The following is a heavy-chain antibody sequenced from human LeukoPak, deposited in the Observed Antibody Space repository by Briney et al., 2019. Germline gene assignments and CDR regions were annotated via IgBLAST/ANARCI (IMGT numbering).Heavy chain of an antibody. J-gene: IGHJ4*02. CDR3: ATLRLVIDGYCFDY. D-gene: IGHD3-9*01. CDR2: IYHSGST. V-gene: IGHV4-4*02. Sequence: SGTLSLTCAVSGGSISSSNWWSWVRQPPGKGLEWIGEIYHSGSTNYNPSLKSRVTISVDKSKNQFSLKLSSVTAADTAVYYCATLRLVIDGYCFDYWGQGTLVTVSS. CDR1: GGSISSSNW.